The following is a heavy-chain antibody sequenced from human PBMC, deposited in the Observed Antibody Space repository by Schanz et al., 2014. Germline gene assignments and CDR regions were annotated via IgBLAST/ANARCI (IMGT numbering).Heavy chain of an antibody. Sequence: QVQLVQSGVEVKRPGASVRVSCKASGYSFTDYAIHWVRQAPGQGLEWMGWISAFDDKTDYAQNFQGRVTMTRHTSISTAYMELSSLRSEDTAVYYCAKVDRTRYYAMDVWGQGTTVTVSS. V-gene: IGHV1-18*01. CDR1: GYSFTDYA. CDR2: ISAFDDKT. CDR3: AKVDRTRYYAMDV. J-gene: IGHJ6*02. D-gene: IGHD3-9*01.